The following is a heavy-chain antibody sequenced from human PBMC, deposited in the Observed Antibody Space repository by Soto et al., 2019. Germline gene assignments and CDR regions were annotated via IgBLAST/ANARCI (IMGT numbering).Heavy chain of an antibody. CDR3: ARVPNPFRLKIGYEDAFDF. CDR2: IYYSGT. V-gene: IGHV4-59*12. Sequence: PSETLSLTCSVSGGSISSYYWSWIRQPPGKGLEWFSYIYYSGTSYNPSLKSRVSISLDTSKNQFSLQLNSVTPEDTAVYFCARVPNPFRLKIGYEDAFDFWGQGTMVTVSS. D-gene: IGHD5-12*01. CDR1: GGSISSYY. J-gene: IGHJ3*01.